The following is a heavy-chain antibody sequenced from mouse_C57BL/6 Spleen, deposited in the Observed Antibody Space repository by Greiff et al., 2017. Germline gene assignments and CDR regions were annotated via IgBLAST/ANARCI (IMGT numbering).Heavy chain of an antibody. J-gene: IGHJ3*01. Sequence: QVQLQQPGAELVKPGASVKVSCKASGYTFTSYWMHWVKQRPGQGLEWIGRIYPSDSDTNYNQKFKSKATLTVDKSSSTAYMQLSSLTSEDSAVYYCASPYGSSLFAYWGQGTLVTVSA. CDR3: ASPYGSSLFAY. CDR1: GYTFTSYW. V-gene: IGHV1-74*01. CDR2: IYPSDSDT. D-gene: IGHD1-1*01.